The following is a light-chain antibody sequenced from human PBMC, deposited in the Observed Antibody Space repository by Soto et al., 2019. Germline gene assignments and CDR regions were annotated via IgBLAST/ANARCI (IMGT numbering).Light chain of an antibody. J-gene: IGLJ1*01. CDR1: SSDVGGYNY. CDR2: EVN. CDR3: SSYAGSSNV. Sequence: QSVLTQPPSASGSPGQSVAISCTGTSSDVGGYNYVSWYQQHPGKAPKLMIYEVNKRPSGVPDRFSGSKSGNTASLTVPGLQAEGEADYYCSSYAGSSNVFGTGTKVTVL. V-gene: IGLV2-8*01.